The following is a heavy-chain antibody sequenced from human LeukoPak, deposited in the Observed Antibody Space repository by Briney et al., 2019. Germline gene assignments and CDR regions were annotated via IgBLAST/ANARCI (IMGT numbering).Heavy chain of an antibody. J-gene: IGHJ4*02. CDR2: IRSKAYGGTT. Sequence: GGSLRLSCTASGFTFGDYAMSWFRQAPGKGLERVGFIRSKAYGGTTEYAASVKGRFTISRDDSKSIAYLQMNSLKTKDTAVCYCTPGGNYHDYWGQGTLVTVSS. CDR1: GFTFGDYA. V-gene: IGHV3-49*03. D-gene: IGHD4-23*01. CDR3: TPGGNYHDY.